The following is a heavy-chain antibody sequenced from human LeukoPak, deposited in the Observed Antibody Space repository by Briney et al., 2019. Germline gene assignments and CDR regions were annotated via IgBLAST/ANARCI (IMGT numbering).Heavy chain of an antibody. CDR3: SSSWGYRFDY. D-gene: IGHD1-26*01. Sequence: GGSLRLSCAASGFTFSSYSMNWVRQAPGKGLEWVSHITASGTAMFYADSVKGRFTISRDNAKNSLYLQMNSLRDEDTAVYYWSSSWGYRFDYWGQGTLVTVSS. CDR2: ITASGTAM. CDR1: GFTFSSYS. J-gene: IGHJ4*02. V-gene: IGHV3-48*02.